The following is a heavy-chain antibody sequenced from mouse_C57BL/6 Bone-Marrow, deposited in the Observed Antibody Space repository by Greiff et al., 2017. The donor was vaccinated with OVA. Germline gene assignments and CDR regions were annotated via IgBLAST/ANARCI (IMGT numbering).Heavy chain of an antibody. V-gene: IGHV7-1*01. D-gene: IGHD1-1*01. J-gene: IGHJ1*03. CDR2: SRNKANDYTT. CDR1: GFTFSDFY. Sequence: EVNVVESGGGLVQSGRSLRLSCATSGFTFSDFYMEWVRQAPGKGLEWIAASRNKANDYTTEYSASVKGRFIVSRDTSQSILYLQMNALRAEDTAIYYCARGYYYGSRGWYFDVWGTGTTVTVSS. CDR3: ARGYYYGSRGWYFDV.